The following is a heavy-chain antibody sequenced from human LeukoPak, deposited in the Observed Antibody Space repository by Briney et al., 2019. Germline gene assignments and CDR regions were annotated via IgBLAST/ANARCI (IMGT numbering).Heavy chain of an antibody. D-gene: IGHD1-26*01. CDR3: ARASLVAATSDFDY. V-gene: IGHV1-2*02. J-gene: IGHJ4*02. Sequence: ASVKVSCKASGYTFTGYYMHWVRQAPGQGLEWMGWTNPNSGGTNYAQKFQGRVTMTRDTSISTAYMELSRLRSDDTAVYYCARASLVAATSDFDYWGQGTLVTVSS. CDR1: GYTFTGYY. CDR2: TNPNSGGT.